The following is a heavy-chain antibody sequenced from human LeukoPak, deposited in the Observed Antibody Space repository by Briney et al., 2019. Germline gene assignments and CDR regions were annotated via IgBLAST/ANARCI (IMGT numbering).Heavy chain of an antibody. CDR1: GYTFTGYY. D-gene: IGHD2-2*01. Sequence: ASVKVSCKASGYTFTGYYMHWVRQAPGQGLEWMGWINPNSGGTNYAQKFQGMVTMTRDTSISTAYMELSRLRSDDTAVYYCARVLVPAATDDAFDIWGQGTMVTVSS. J-gene: IGHJ3*02. CDR2: INPNSGGT. CDR3: ARVLVPAATDDAFDI. V-gene: IGHV1-2*02.